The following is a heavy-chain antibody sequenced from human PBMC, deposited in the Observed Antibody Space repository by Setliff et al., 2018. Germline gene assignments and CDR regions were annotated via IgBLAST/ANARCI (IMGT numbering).Heavy chain of an antibody. CDR3: ARRPYDSSGYFNY. CDR1: GYIFTGYY. CDR2: ISPHTGGT. D-gene: IGHD3-22*01. V-gene: IGHV1-2*06. J-gene: IGHJ4*02. Sequence: ASVKVSCKASGYIFTGYYMHWVRQAPGQGLEWMGRISPHTGGTNSAQKFQGRVTITRDTSASTAYMGLSSLTSEDTAVYYCARRPYDSSGYFNYWGQGTLVTVSS.